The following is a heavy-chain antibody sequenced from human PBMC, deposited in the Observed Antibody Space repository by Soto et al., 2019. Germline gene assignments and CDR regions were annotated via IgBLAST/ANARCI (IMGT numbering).Heavy chain of an antibody. Sequence: SQTLSLTCAISGDSVSSNSSAWNWIRQSPSRGLEWLGRTYYRSKWYNDYAVSVKSRITINPDTSKNQFSLQLNSVTPEDTAVYYCARVEDYYDSSGYPNPFDYWGQGTLVTVSS. CDR1: GDSVSSNSSA. V-gene: IGHV6-1*01. D-gene: IGHD3-22*01. CDR2: TYYRSKWYN. J-gene: IGHJ4*02. CDR3: ARVEDYYDSSGYPNPFDY.